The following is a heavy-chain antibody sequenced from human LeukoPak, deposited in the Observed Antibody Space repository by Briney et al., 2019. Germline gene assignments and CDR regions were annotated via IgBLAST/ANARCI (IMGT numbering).Heavy chain of an antibody. CDR3: ARHGGPHSYGDF. V-gene: IGHV4-4*09. Sequence: SETLSLTCTVSGASISSYYWTWIRQPPGKGLEWIGNTYTSGSTIYNPSLKSRVTISVDTSKNQFSLKVNSVTAADTAVYYCARHGGPHSYGDFWGQGTLVTVSS. CDR2: TYTSGST. J-gene: IGHJ4*02. CDR1: GASISSYY. D-gene: IGHD5-18*01.